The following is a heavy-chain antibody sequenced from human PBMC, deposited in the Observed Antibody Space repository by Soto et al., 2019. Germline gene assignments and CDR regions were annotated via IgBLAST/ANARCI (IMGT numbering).Heavy chain of an antibody. Sequence: SETVALTCAVYGGSFNGYYWSWIRQNPGKGLEWIGEIIYSGSTYYNPSLASRVTVSVDTSKNEFSLKLRSVTAADTAVYYCARQPTTGDTDLWFDPWGQGTLVTVSS. CDR1: GGSFNGYY. J-gene: IGHJ5*02. CDR3: ARQPTTGDTDLWFDP. D-gene: IGHD2-21*01. CDR2: IIYSGST. V-gene: IGHV4-34*12.